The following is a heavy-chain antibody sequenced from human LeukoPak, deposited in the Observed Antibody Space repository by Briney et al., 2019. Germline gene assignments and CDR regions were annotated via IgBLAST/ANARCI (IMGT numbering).Heavy chain of an antibody. Sequence: ASVKVSCKASGYTFTGYYMHWVRQAPGQGLEWMGWINPNSGNTNYAQKLQGRVTMTTDTSTSTAYMELRSLRSDDTAVYYCARVSPQWLVELGYMDVWGKGTTVTVSS. CDR1: GYTFTGYY. D-gene: IGHD6-19*01. V-gene: IGHV1-18*04. CDR3: ARVSPQWLVELGYMDV. CDR2: INPNSGNT. J-gene: IGHJ6*03.